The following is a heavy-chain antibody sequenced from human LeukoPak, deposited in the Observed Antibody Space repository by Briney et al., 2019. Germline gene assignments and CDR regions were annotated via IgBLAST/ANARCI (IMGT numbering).Heavy chain of an antibody. V-gene: IGHV4-59*01. J-gene: IGHJ4*02. CDR3: ARFDYGDSAGRAGPLNF. CDR2: RHYSGSF. D-gene: IGHD4-17*01. Sequence: SETLSLTCTVSGSSISSYYWSWIRQPPGKGLEWIGYRHYSGSFNYSPSLKSRAIISLDTSKNQFSLRLSSVTAADTAVYYCARFDYGDSAGRAGPLNFWGQGTLVTVSS. CDR1: GSSISSYY.